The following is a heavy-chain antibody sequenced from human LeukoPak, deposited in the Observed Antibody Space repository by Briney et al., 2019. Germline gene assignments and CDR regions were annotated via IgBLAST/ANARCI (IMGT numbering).Heavy chain of an antibody. CDR3: ARGNVDTAMATPFDY. D-gene: IGHD5-18*01. J-gene: IGHJ4*02. V-gene: IGHV1-69*06. CDR1: GGTFSSYA. Sequence: GASVKVSCKASGGTFSSYAISWVRQAPGQGVGWRGGIIPIFGTANYAQKFQGRVTITADKSTSTAYMELSSLRSEDTAVYYCARGNVDTAMATPFDYWGQGTLVTVSS. CDR2: IIPIFGTA.